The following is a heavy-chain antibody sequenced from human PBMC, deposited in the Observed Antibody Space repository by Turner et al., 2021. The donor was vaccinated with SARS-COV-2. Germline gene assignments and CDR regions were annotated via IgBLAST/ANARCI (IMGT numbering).Heavy chain of an antibody. CDR3: ATAPANYYDSSGSKGFYYYYYGMDV. J-gene: IGHJ6*02. Sequence: QVQLVQSGAEVKKPGASLKVTCKVSGYTLIELSMHWVRQAPGKGLEWMGGFDPEDGETIYAQKFQGRVTMTEDTSTDTAYMELSSLRSEDTAVYYCATAPANYYDSSGSKGFYYYYYGMDVWGQGTTVTVSS. CDR1: GYTLIELS. D-gene: IGHD3-22*01. CDR2: FDPEDGET. V-gene: IGHV1-24*01.